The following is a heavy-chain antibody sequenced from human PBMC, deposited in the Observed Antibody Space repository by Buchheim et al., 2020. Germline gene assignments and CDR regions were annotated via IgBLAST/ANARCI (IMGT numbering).Heavy chain of an antibody. CDR3: ARDLVMWTGTTNWFDP. CDR1: GFTFSSYS. J-gene: IGHJ5*02. CDR2: ISSSSSYI. Sequence: EVQLVESGGGLVKPGGSLRLSCAASGFTFSSYSMNWVRQAPGKGLEWVSSISSSSSYIYYADSVKGRFTISRDNAKNSLYLQMNSLRAEDTAVYYCARDLVMWTGTTNWFDPWGQGTL. D-gene: IGHD1-7*01. V-gene: IGHV3-21*01.